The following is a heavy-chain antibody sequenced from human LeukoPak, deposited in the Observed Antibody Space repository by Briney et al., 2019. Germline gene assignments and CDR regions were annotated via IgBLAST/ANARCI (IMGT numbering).Heavy chain of an antibody. J-gene: IGHJ5*02. CDR3: ARDNSVEDTAWWFDP. CDR2: INPNSGGT. Sequence: ASVKVSCKASGYTFTGYFMHWVRQAPGQGLEWMGWINPNSGGTNYAQKFQGRVTMTGDTSISTAYMDLSSLRSDDTAVYYCARDNSVEDTAWWFDPWGQGTLVTVSS. D-gene: IGHD4-23*01. V-gene: IGHV1-2*02. CDR1: GYTFTGYF.